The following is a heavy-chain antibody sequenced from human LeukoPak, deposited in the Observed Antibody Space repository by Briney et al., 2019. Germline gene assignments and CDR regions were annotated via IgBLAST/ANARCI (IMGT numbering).Heavy chain of an antibody. J-gene: IGHJ6*03. Sequence: PSEPLSLTCAVYGGSFSGYYWSWIRQPPGKGLEWIGEINHSGSTNYNPSLKSRVTISVDTSKNQFSLKLSSVTAADTAVYYCAKGYSSRYYYYYYYMDVWGKGTTVTVSS. CDR2: INHSGST. V-gene: IGHV4-34*01. D-gene: IGHD4-11*01. CDR1: GGSFSGYY. CDR3: AKGYSSRYYYYYYYMDV.